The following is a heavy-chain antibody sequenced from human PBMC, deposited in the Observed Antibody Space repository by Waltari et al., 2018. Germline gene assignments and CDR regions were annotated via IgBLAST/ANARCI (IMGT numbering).Heavy chain of an antibody. CDR3: ARDPTYYDFWGLSGGTFYGMDV. CDR1: GFPFSSYS. D-gene: IGHD3-3*01. CDR2: ISSSSSYI. Sequence: EVQLVASGGGLVKPGGSLRLSCAASGFPFSSYSMNWVRQAPGKGLEWLSSISSSSSYIYYADSVKGRFTISRDNAKNSLYLQMNSLRAEDTAVYYCARDPTYYDFWGLSGGTFYGMDVWGQGTTVTVSS. J-gene: IGHJ6*02. V-gene: IGHV3-21*01.